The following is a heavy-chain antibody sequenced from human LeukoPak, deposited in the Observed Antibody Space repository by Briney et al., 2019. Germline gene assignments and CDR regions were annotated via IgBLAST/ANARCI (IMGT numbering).Heavy chain of an antibody. CDR1: GYTFTSYD. CDR3: ARAMAPRPYYYYGMDV. D-gene: IGHD5-24*01. V-gene: IGHV1-8*01. Sequence: ASVKVSCKAYGYTFTSYDINWVRQATGQGLEWMGWMNPNSGNTGYAQKFQGRVTMTRNTSISTAYMELSSLRSEDTAVYYCARAMAPRPYYYYGMDVWGQGTTVTVSS. CDR2: MNPNSGNT. J-gene: IGHJ6*02.